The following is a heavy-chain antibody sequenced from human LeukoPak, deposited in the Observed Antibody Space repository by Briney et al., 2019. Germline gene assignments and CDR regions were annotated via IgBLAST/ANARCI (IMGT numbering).Heavy chain of an antibody. Sequence: SETLPLTCTVSGGSISSYYWSWIRQPPGKGLEWIGYIYYSGSTNYNPSLKSRVTISVDTSKNQFSLKLSSVTAADTAVYYCARTYRTQYFDYWGQGTLVTVSS. J-gene: IGHJ4*02. CDR2: IYYSGST. CDR1: GGSISSYY. V-gene: IGHV4-59*01. D-gene: IGHD2-2*01. CDR3: ARTYRTQYFDY.